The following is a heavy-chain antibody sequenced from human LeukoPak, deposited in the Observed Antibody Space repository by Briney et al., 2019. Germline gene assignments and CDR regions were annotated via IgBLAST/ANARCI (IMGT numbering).Heavy chain of an antibody. V-gene: IGHV3-48*02. J-gene: IGHJ4*02. CDR2: ISTTSSAI. CDR3: ARDDYLDY. Sequence: GGSLTLSCAASGFTFSDHSMNWVRQAPGKGLEWISYISTTSSAIYYTDSVKGRFTISRDNAKNSLYLHMYSLRDEDTALYYCARDDYLDYWGQGTLVTVSS. CDR1: GFTFSDHS.